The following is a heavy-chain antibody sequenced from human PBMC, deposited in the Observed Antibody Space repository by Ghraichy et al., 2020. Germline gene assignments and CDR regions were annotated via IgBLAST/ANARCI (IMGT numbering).Heavy chain of an antibody. CDR2: IIGSGTTT. CDR3: ARYDSGAL. D-gene: IGHD4-17*01. J-gene: IGHJ4*02. Sequence: GGSLRLSCKASGFTFSTYVMSWVRQAPGKGPEWVSAIIGSGTTTYYADSVKGRFTISRDNSQNTLYLQMNSLRVEDAAVYYCARYDSGALWGQGTLVTVST. CDR1: GFTFSTYV. V-gene: IGHV3-23*01.